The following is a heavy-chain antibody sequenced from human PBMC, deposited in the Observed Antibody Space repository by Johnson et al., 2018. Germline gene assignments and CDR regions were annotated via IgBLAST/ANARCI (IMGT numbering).Heavy chain of an antibody. CDR1: GGSISSYY. CDR3: ARGYSSFIDYYYYKDV. Sequence: QVQLQESGPGLVKPSETLSLTCTVSGGSISSYYWSWIRQPPGKGLEWIGYIYYSGSTNYNPSLKSRVTISVDTSKNQFSLKLSSVTAAYTAVYYCARGYSSFIDYYYYKDVWGKGTPVTVSS. D-gene: IGHD5-18*01. J-gene: IGHJ6*03. V-gene: IGHV4-59*01. CDR2: IYYSGST.